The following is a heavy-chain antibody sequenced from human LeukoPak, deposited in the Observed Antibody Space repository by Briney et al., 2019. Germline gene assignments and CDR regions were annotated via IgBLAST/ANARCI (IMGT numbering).Heavy chain of an antibody. J-gene: IGHJ4*02. Sequence: SETLSLTCAVYGGSFSGYYWSWIRQPPGKGLEWIGEINHSGSTNYNPSLKSRVTISVDTSKNQFSLKLSSVTAADTAVYYCARGRWRHIVVVTSYFDYWGQGTLVTVSS. V-gene: IGHV4-34*01. CDR1: GGSFSGYY. CDR3: ARGRWRHIVVVTSYFDY. D-gene: IGHD2-21*01. CDR2: INHSGST.